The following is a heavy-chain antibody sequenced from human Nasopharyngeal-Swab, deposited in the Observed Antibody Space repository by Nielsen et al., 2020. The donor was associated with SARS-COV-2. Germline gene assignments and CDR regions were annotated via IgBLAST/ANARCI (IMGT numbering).Heavy chain of an antibody. CDR2: ISSGSSYI. CDR1: GFTFSSYS. D-gene: IGHD4-11*01. V-gene: IGHV3-21*01. Sequence: GESLKISCAASGFTFSSYSMNWVRQAPGKGLEWVSSISSGSSYIYYADSVKGRFTISRDNAKNSLYLQMNSLRAEDTAVYYCARWDYSNYDLDYWGQGTLVTVSS. CDR3: ARWDYSNYDLDY. J-gene: IGHJ4*02.